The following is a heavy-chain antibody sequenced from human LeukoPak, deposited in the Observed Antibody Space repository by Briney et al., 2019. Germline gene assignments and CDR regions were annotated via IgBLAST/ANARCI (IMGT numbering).Heavy chain of an antibody. CDR1: GFTFSSYA. J-gene: IGHJ4*02. CDR3: ARERGGGSYFDY. V-gene: IGHV3-64*04. CDR2: ISSNGGST. D-gene: IGHD3-10*01. Sequence: GGSLRLSCSASGFTFSSYAMHWVRQAPGKGLEYVSAISSNGGSTYYADSVKGRVTISRDNAKNSLYLQMNGLRAEDTAIYYCARERGGGSYFDYWGQGTLVTVSS.